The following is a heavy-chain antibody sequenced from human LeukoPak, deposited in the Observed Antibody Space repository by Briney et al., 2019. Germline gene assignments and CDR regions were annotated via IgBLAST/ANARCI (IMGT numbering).Heavy chain of an antibody. J-gene: IGHJ4*02. CDR2: IYYSGST. D-gene: IGHD3-10*02. CDR3: ARLYSGRFDY. V-gene: IGHV4-39*01. Sequence: PSETPSLTCTVSGGSISSSSYYWGWIRQPPGKGLEWIGSIYYSGSTYYDPSLKSRVTISVDTSKNQFSLKLSSVTAADTAVYYCARLYSGRFDYWGQGTLVTVSS. CDR1: GGSISSSSYY.